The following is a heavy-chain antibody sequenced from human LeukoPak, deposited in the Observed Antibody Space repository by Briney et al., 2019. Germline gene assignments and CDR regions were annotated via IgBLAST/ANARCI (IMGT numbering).Heavy chain of an antibody. J-gene: IGHJ4*02. D-gene: IGHD3-9*01. Sequence: GASVKVSCKASVYTFTSYGISWVRQAPGQGLEWMGWISAYNGNTNYAQKLQGRATMTTDTSTSTAYMELRSLRSDDTAVYYCASTEGSRGYFDWPLFDYWGQGTLVTVSS. V-gene: IGHV1-18*04. CDR1: VYTFTSYG. CDR2: ISAYNGNT. CDR3: ASTEGSRGYFDWPLFDY.